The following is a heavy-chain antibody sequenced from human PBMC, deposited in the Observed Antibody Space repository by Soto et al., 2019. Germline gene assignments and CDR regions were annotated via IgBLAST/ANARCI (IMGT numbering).Heavy chain of an antibody. CDR2: IYPGDSDT. D-gene: IGHD2-8*01. J-gene: IGHJ3*02. Sequence: GESLKISCKGSGYSFTSYWIDWVRQMPGKGLEWMGIIYPGDSDTRYSPSFQGQVTISADKSISTAYLQWSSLKASDTAMYYCARRRGADCTNGVCYDAFDIWGQGTMVTVSS. CDR3: ARRRGADCTNGVCYDAFDI. V-gene: IGHV5-51*01. CDR1: GYSFTSYW.